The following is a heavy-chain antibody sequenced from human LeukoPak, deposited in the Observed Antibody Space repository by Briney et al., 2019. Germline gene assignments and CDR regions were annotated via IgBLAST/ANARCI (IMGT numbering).Heavy chain of an antibody. J-gene: IGHJ4*02. CDR1: GFTFGDYA. D-gene: IGHD1-26*01. CDR2: INWNSGSI. CDR3: AKGRGGSYNNPCDY. Sequence: GGSLRLSCAASGFTFGDYAMHWVRQAPGKGLEWVSGINWNSGSIGYADSVKGRFTISRDNAKNSLYPQMSSLRADDMALYYCAKGRGGSYNNPCDYLGQGTLVTVSS. V-gene: IGHV3-9*03.